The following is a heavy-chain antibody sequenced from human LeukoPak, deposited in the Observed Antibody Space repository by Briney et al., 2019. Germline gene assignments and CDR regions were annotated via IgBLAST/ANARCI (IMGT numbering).Heavy chain of an antibody. V-gene: IGHV4-38-2*02. D-gene: IGHD6-6*01. J-gene: IGHJ4*02. Sequence: PSETLSLTCTVSSYSISSGYYWGWIRQPPGKGLEWIGSIYHSGSTYYNPSLKSRVTISVDTSKNQFSLKLSSVTAADTAVYYCARESSSSDSEVDYWGQGTLVTVSS. CDR3: ARESSSSDSEVDY. CDR2: IYHSGST. CDR1: SYSISSGYY.